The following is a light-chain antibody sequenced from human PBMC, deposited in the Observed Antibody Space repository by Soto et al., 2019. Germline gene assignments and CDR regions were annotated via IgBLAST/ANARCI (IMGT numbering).Light chain of an antibody. V-gene: IGKV1-9*01. CDR1: QGIRSY. CDR3: QQLNTFPPFFT. Sequence: DLQLTQSPSFLSTSGGHKVTITCLVCQGIRSYLAWYQQRPGKAPELLIYGASTLRPGGASRFSGSGSGTEFTLTISSLQPEDFATYFCQQLNTFPPFFTFGPGTRLEIK. CDR2: GAS. J-gene: IGKJ5*01.